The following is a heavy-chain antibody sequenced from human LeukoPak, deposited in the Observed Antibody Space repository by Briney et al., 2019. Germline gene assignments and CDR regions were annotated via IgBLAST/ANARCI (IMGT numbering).Heavy chain of an antibody. Sequence: PGRSLRLSCAASGFTFSSYAMHWVRQAPGKGLEWVAVISYDGSNKYYADSVKGRFTISRDNSKNTLYLQMNSLRAEDTAVYYCAKGENYDILTGYYRSSAFDIWGQGTMVTVSS. CDR2: ISYDGSNK. V-gene: IGHV3-30-3*01. D-gene: IGHD3-9*01. CDR3: AKGENYDILTGYYRSSAFDI. CDR1: GFTFSSYA. J-gene: IGHJ3*02.